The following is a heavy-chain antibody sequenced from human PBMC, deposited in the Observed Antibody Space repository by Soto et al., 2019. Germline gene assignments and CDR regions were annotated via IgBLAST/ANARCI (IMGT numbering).Heavy chain of an antibody. CDR3: AKVYSSSWYYYYGMDV. V-gene: IGHV3-23*01. D-gene: IGHD6-13*01. J-gene: IGHJ6*02. Sequence: GGSLRLSCAASGFTFSSYAMSWVRQAPGKGLEWVSAISGSGGSTYYADSVKGRFTISRDNSKNTLYLQMNSLRAEDTAVYYCAKVYSSSWYYYYGMDVWGHGTTVTFSS. CDR1: GFTFSSYA. CDR2: ISGSGGST.